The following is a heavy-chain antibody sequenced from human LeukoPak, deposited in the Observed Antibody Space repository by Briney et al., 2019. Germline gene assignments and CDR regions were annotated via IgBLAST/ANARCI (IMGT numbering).Heavy chain of an antibody. V-gene: IGHV5-51*01. J-gene: IGHJ4*02. CDR1: GYTFTNYW. CDR3: ASSSNTNFDY. D-gene: IGHD2-2*01. Sequence: GESLKISCKGSGYTFTNYWIGWVRQMPGKGLEWMGIIYPGDSDTRYSPSFQGQVTISVDRSISTAYLQWSSLRASDSAMYYCASSSNTNFDYWGQGTLVTVSS. CDR2: IYPGDSDT.